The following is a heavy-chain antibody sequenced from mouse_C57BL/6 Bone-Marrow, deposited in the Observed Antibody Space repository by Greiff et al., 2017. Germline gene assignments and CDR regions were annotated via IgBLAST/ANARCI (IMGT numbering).Heavy chain of an antibody. V-gene: IGHV1-5*01. Sequence: VQLQQSGTVLARPGASVKMSCKTSGYTFTSYWMHWVKQRPGQGLEWIGAIYPGNSDTSYNQKFKGKAKLTAVTSASTAYMELSSLTTEDSAVYYCTRFYVVYYDWYFDVWGTGTTVTVAS. CDR2: IYPGNSDT. CDR3: TRFYVVYYDWYFDV. CDR1: GYTFTSYW. D-gene: IGHD2-3*01. J-gene: IGHJ1*03.